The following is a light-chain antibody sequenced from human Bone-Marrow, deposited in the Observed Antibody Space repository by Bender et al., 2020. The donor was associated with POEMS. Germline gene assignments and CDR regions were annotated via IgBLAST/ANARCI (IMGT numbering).Light chain of an antibody. CDR1: RSAVGSYNY. V-gene: IGLV2-11*01. CDR2: DVS. Sequence: QSALTQPRSVSGSPRQSVTIACTGSRSAVGSYNYVSWYQQHPGKAPKVILYDVSQRPSGVPDRFSGSKSGNTASLTISGLQADDEAVYYCSSYAGSPVLFGGGTKLTVL. CDR3: SSYAGSPVL. J-gene: IGLJ2*01.